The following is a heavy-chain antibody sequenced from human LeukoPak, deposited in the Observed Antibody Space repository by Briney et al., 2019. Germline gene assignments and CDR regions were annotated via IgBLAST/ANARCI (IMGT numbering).Heavy chain of an antibody. V-gene: IGHV3-23*01. D-gene: IGHD3-10*01. J-gene: IGHJ6*02. Sequence: GGSLRLSCATSGFTFSNCGMSWVRQAPGKGLQWLSDIGGDGTTYYADSVKGRFTVSRDNSENTLYLQMNSLRAEDTAVYYCAKGPYGLGIYYGMDVWGQGTTVTV. CDR3: AKGPYGLGIYYGMDV. CDR1: GFTFSNCG. CDR2: IGGDGTT.